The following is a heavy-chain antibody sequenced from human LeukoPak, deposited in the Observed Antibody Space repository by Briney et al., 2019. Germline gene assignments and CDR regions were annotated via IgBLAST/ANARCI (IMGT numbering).Heavy chain of an antibody. Sequence: PSETLSLTCTVSGYSISSGYYWGWIRQPPGKGLEWIGSIYHSGSTYYNPSLKSRVTISVDTSKNQFSLKLSSVTAADTAVYYCASIIDGPYYYYMDVWGKGTTVTVSS. J-gene: IGHJ6*03. CDR3: ASIIDGPYYYYMDV. CDR1: GYSISSGYY. D-gene: IGHD3-9*01. V-gene: IGHV4-38-2*02. CDR2: IYHSGST.